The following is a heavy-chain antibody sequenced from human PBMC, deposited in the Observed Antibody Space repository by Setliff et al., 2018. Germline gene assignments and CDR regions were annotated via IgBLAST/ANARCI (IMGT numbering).Heavy chain of an antibody. J-gene: IGHJ4*02. CDR1: GGPTIGYY. Sequence: PSETLSLTCAVSGGPTIGYYWTWIRQAPGKGLEWIGYIHPWGGSSESTNYSPSLKSRITISLDKSKSQFSLKLTSVTVADTAVYYCARGLHSGTYWGTRPLGLDCWGQGILVTVSS. V-gene: IGHV4-59*08. CDR2: IHPWGGSSEST. CDR3: ARGLHSGTYWGTRPLGLDC. D-gene: IGHD1-26*01.